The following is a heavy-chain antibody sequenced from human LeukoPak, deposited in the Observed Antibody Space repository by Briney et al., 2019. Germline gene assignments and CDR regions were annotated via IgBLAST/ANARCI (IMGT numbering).Heavy chain of an antibody. CDR1: G. V-gene: IGHV3-7*03. Sequence: GGSLRLSCAASGWVRQSPGKGLEWVANIYRDGSDKYYADSVKGRITISRDNAKNSLYLQMNSLRAEDTAVYYCARGVVVGGITGYLDYWGQGTLVTVSS. D-gene: IGHD1-26*01. CDR3: ARGVVVGGITGYLDY. CDR2: IYRDGSDK. J-gene: IGHJ4*02.